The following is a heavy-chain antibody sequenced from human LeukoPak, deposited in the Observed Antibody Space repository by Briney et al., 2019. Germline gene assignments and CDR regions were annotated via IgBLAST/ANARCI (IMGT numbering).Heavy chain of an antibody. J-gene: IGHJ3*02. V-gene: IGHV1-69*04. CDR1: RGTFSSYT. Sequence: SVKVSCKASRGTFSSYTISWVRQARGQGLEWMGRIIPILGIANYAQKFQGRVTITADKSTSTAYMELSSLRSEDTAVYYCARDGGIYGDCVGATSENAFDIWGQGPMVTVSS. CDR3: ARDGGIYGDCVGATSENAFDI. D-gene: IGHD1-26*01. CDR2: IIPILGIA.